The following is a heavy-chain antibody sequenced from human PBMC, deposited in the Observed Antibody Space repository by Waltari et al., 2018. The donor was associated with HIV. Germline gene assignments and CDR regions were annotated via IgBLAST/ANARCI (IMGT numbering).Heavy chain of an antibody. D-gene: IGHD5-12*01. CDR2: IIPIYGAA. V-gene: IGHV1-69*12. CDR3: ARDVDNNGVDV. Sequence: QVHLVQSGAEVKKPGSSVRVSCKASGGTFNSFAIRWVRQAPGQGLAWMGGIIPIYGAAEYTQKFQGRVTFTAEESTSTAYMELSSLRFEDTAVYYCARDVDNNGVDVWGQGTTVTVSS. J-gene: IGHJ6*02. CDR1: GGTFNSFA.